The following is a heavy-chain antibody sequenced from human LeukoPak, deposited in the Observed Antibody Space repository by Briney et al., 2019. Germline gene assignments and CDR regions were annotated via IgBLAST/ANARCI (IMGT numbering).Heavy chain of an antibody. V-gene: IGHV3-9*01. CDR2: ISWNSGSI. CDR1: GFTFDDYA. D-gene: IGHD1-26*01. Sequence: GGSLRLSCAASGFTFDDYAMHWVRQAPGKGLEWVSGISWNSGSIGYADSVKGRFTISRDNAKNYLYLQMSSLRAEDTALYYCAKDKRQEGATYFDYWGQGTLVTVSS. J-gene: IGHJ4*02. CDR3: AKDKRQEGATYFDY.